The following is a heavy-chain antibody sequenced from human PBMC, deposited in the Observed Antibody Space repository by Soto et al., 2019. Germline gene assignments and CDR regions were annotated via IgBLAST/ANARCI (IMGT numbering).Heavy chain of an antibody. CDR3: AKRPLTAAGFDY. CDR1: GFTFSNYA. V-gene: IGHV3-23*01. J-gene: IGHJ4*02. Sequence: EVQLLESGGGLVQPGGSLRLSCAASGFTFSNYAMTWVRQAPGKGLEWVSVITGSGGGTYFVDSVTGRFTISRDNSKNTVYLQMNRLRAEDTAVYYCAKRPLTAAGFDYWGQGTLVTVSS. D-gene: IGHD6-13*01. CDR2: ITGSGGGT.